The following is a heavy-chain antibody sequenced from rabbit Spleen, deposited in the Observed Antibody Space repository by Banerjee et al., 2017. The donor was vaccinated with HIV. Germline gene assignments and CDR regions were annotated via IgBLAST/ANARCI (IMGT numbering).Heavy chain of an antibody. CDR2: IGAGSSGST. CDR3: ARDTGTSFSTYGMDL. D-gene: IGHD8-1*01. Sequence: QSLEESGGDLVKPGASLTLTCKASGFSFNSDYDMCWVRQAPGKGLEWIACIGAGSSGSTYSATWAKGRFTISKTSSTTVTLQMTSLTAADTATYFCARDTGTSFSTYGMDLWGQGTLVTVS. V-gene: IGHV1S40*01. J-gene: IGHJ6*01. CDR1: GFSFNSDYD.